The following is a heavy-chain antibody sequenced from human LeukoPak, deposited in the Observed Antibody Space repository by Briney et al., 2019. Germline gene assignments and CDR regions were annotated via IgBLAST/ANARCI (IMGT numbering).Heavy chain of an antibody. V-gene: IGHV1-18*01. CDR1: GYTFTSYA. Sequence: ASVKVSCKTSGYTFTSYAISWVRQAPGQGLEWMGWISVYNGNTNYAQKVQGRVTMTTDTSTSTAYMELRSLRSDDTAVYYCASASRDGYNYDYWGQGTLVTVSS. D-gene: IGHD5-24*01. J-gene: IGHJ4*02. CDR2: ISVYNGNT. CDR3: ASASRDGYNYDY.